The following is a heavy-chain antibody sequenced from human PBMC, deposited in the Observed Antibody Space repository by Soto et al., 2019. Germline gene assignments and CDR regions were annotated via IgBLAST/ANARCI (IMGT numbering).Heavy chain of an antibody. CDR1: GFTFSSYW. J-gene: IGHJ5*02. Sequence: EVQLVESGGGLVQPGGSLRLSCAASGFTFSSYWMHWVRQAPGKGLVWVSRINSDGSSTSYADSVKGRFTISRDNAKNTLYLQMNSLRVEDTAVYYCARAGDDFWSGYSNWFDPWGQGTLVTVSS. D-gene: IGHD3-3*01. CDR2: INSDGSST. V-gene: IGHV3-74*01. CDR3: ARAGDDFWSGYSNWFDP.